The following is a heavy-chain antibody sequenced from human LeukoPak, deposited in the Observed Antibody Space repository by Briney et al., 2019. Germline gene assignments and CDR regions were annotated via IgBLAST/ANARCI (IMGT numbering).Heavy chain of an antibody. Sequence: PGGSLRLSCAASGFTFSSYSMNWVRQAPGKGLEWVSSISSSSSYIYYVDSEKGRFTISRDNAKNSLYLQMNSLRAEDTAVYYCARAGGIGLFGYWGQGTLVTVSS. D-gene: IGHD3-16*01. CDR2: ISSSSSYI. CDR1: GFTFSSYS. CDR3: ARAGGIGLFGY. J-gene: IGHJ4*02. V-gene: IGHV3-21*01.